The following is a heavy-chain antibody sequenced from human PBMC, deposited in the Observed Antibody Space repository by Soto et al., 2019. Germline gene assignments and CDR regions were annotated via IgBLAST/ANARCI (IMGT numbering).Heavy chain of an antibody. CDR3: AHTHDFWSGYYPGFDY. V-gene: IGHV2-5*01. J-gene: IGHJ4*02. CDR2: IYWNDDK. Sequence: SGPTLVNPTQTLTLTCSFSGFSLSTSAAVGVGWVRQPPGKALEWLALIYWNDDKRYSPSLRSRLTITKDTSKNQVVLILNTVDPVDTATYYCAHTHDFWSGYYPGFDYCGLRTLVTVSS. D-gene: IGHD3-3*01. CDR1: GFSLSTSAAVG.